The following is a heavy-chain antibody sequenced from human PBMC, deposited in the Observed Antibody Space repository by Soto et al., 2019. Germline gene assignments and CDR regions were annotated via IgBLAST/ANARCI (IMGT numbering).Heavy chain of an antibody. V-gene: IGHV3-23*01. J-gene: IGHJ6*03. CDR3: AKEAYSSGWREDYYYMDV. CDR1: GFTFSSYA. CDR2: ISGSGGST. D-gene: IGHD6-19*01. Sequence: PGGSLRLSCAASGFTFSSYAMSWARQAPGKGLEWVSAISGSGGSTYYADSVKGRFTISRDNSKNTLYLQMNSLRAEDTAVYYCAKEAYSSGWREDYYYMDVWGKGTTVNV.